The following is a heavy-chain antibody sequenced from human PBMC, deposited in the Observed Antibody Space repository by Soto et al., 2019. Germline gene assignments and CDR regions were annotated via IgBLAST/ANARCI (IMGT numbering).Heavy chain of an antibody. CDR1: GYTFTSYY. D-gene: IGHD2-2*01. Sequence: ASVKVSCKASGYTFTSYYMHWVRQAPGQGLEWMGIINPSGGSTSYAQKFQGRVTMTRDTSTSTVYMELSSLRSDDTAVYYCARMGCSSTSCYDGWFDPWGQGTLVTVS. CDR2: INPSGGST. J-gene: IGHJ5*02. CDR3: ARMGCSSTSCYDGWFDP. V-gene: IGHV1-46*01.